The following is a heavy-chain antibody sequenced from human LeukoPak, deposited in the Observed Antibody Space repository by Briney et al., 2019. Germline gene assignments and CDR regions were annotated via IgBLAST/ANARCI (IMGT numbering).Heavy chain of an antibody. Sequence: APVKVSCKASGYTFTSYDINWVRQATGQGLEWMGWISAYNGNTNYAQKLQGRVTMTTDTSTSTAYMELRSLRSDDTAVYYCAREIGESLSGAFDIWGQGTMVTVSS. V-gene: IGHV1-18*01. CDR2: ISAYNGNT. J-gene: IGHJ3*02. D-gene: IGHD4-17*01. CDR3: AREIGESLSGAFDI. CDR1: GYTFTSYD.